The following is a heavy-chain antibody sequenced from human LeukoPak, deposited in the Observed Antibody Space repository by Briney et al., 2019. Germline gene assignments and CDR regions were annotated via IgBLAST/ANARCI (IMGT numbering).Heavy chain of an antibody. CDR3: SRGQLGYCSSTSCAIRFDY. D-gene: IGHD2-2*03. CDR2: INHSGST. V-gene: IGHV4-34*01. J-gene: IGHJ4*02. CDR1: GWSFSGYY. Sequence: SETLSLTCAVYGWSFSGYYWSWIRQPPGKGLEWIGEINHSGSTNYNPSLKSRLTKSVEPSKNQFSLKLSSVTAADTAVYYCSRGQLGYCSSTSCAIRFDYWGQGTLVTVSS.